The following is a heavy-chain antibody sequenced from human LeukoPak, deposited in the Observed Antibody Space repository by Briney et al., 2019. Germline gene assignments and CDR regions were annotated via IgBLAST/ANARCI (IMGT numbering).Heavy chain of an antibody. D-gene: IGHD6-13*01. CDR1: GFTFSSYA. Sequence: GGSLRLSCAASGFTFSSYAMHWVRQAPGKGLEWVSGISWNSGSIGYADSVKGRFTISRDNAKNSLYLQMNSLRAEDMALYYCAKSRYSSSGPDLFDYWGQGTLVTVSS. J-gene: IGHJ4*02. CDR2: ISWNSGSI. CDR3: AKSRYSSSGPDLFDY. V-gene: IGHV3-9*03.